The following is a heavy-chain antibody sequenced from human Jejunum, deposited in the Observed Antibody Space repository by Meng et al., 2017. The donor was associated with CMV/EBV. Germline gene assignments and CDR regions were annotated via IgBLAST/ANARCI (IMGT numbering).Heavy chain of an antibody. J-gene: IGHJ6*02. V-gene: IGHV1-2*02. CDR2: INTNRGGT. Sequence: TVTGNYRHWVRQATGQGVEWMGWINTNRGGTNYAQKFQGRGTMTRDTSISTAYMELSRLRSDDTAVYYCARGPNWNWDYYYGMDVWGQGTKVTVSS. CDR3: ARGPNWNWDYYYGMDV. D-gene: IGHD1-7*01. CDR1: TVTGNY.